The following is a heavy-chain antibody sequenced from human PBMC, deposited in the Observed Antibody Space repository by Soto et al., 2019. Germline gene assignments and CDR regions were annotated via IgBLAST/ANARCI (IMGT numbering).Heavy chain of an antibody. CDR1: GGTFSSYA. J-gene: IGHJ2*01. V-gene: IGHV1-69*12. D-gene: IGHD5-12*01. Sequence: QVQLVQSGAEVKKPGSSVKVSCKASGGTFSSYAISWVRQAPGQGLEWMGGIIPIFGTANYAQKFQGRVTITADESTGXXYXEXXSLRAEDAAVYYCARVGESGSDYPPPQTQYWYCDLWGRGTLVTVSS. CDR3: ARVGESGSDYPPPQTQYWYCDL. CDR2: IIPIFGTA.